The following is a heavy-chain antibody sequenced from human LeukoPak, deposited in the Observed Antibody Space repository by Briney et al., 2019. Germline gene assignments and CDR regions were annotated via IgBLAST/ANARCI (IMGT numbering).Heavy chain of an antibody. V-gene: IGHV3-7*02. CDR1: GFTFSSSW. CDR3: ARALDIVATITPIDY. J-gene: IGHJ4*02. D-gene: IGHD5-12*01. Sequence: GGSLRLSCVASGFTFSSSWMNWVRQAPGKGLEWVANIKGDGSVQSYVDSVKGRFTISRDNAKNSLYLQMNSLRAEDTAVYYCARALDIVATITPIDYWGQGTLVTVSS. CDR2: IKGDGSVQ.